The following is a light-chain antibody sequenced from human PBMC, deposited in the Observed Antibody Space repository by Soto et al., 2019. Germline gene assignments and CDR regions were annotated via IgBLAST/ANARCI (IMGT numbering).Light chain of an antibody. CDR1: QSISSSY. J-gene: IGKJ1*01. CDR2: GAS. Sequence: EIVLTQSPGTLSLSPGERATLSCRASQSISSSYLAWYQQIPGQAPRLLIYGASVRATGIPDRFSGSGSGTDFTLTISRLEPEDFAVYFCQQYGSSRTFGQGTKVDIK. V-gene: IGKV3-20*01. CDR3: QQYGSSRT.